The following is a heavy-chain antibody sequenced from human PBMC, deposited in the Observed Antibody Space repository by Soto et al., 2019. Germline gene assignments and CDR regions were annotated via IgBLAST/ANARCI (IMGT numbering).Heavy chain of an antibody. CDR1: GGTFSSYA. V-gene: IGHV1-69*12. Sequence: QVQLVQSRAEVKKPGSSVNVSCKASGGTFSSYAISWVRRAPGQGLEWMGGIIPIFGTANYAQKFQGRVTITADESTSTAYMELSSLRSEDTAVYYCARESRYCSGGSCYFLPGIDYWGQGTLVTVSS. J-gene: IGHJ4*02. CDR3: ARESRYCSGGSCYFLPGIDY. CDR2: IIPIFGTA. D-gene: IGHD2-15*01.